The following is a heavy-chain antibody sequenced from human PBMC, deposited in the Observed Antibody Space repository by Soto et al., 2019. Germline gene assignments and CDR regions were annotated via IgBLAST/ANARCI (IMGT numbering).Heavy chain of an antibody. J-gene: IGHJ4*02. CDR2: INPNGGST. CDR3: ARTLAAGDV. CDR1: GYTFTHYY. Sequence: QVQLVQSGAEVKKPGASVNLSCKASGYTFTHYYIHWVRQAPGQGLEWVGIINPNGGSTNYAQNFQGRVTLTRDMSTSTVYMELSSLRSEDTALYYCARTLAAGDVWGQGTLVTVSS. D-gene: IGHD6-13*01. V-gene: IGHV1-46*01.